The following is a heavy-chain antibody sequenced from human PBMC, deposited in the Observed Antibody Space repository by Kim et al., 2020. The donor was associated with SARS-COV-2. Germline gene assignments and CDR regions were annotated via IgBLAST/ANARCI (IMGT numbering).Heavy chain of an antibody. D-gene: IGHD1-26*01. J-gene: IGHJ4*02. Sequence: YHPSLKSRGTIAVDTSKNQFSLKLSSVTAADTAVYYCARHASSGSYWVDYWGQGTLVTVSS. CDR3: ARHASSGSYWVDY. V-gene: IGHV4-39*01.